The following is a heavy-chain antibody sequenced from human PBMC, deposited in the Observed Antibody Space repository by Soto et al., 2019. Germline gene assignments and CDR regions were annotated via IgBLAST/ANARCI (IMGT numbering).Heavy chain of an antibody. CDR1: GGSISSGDYY. D-gene: IGHD6-13*01. Sequence: QVQLQESGPGLVKPSQTLSLTCTVSGGSISSGDYYWSWIRQPPGKGLEWIGYIYYSGSTYYNPSLKSRVTISVDTSKNQFSLKLSSVTAADTAVYYCARGLSDSSSWTEGAEYFQHWGQGTLVNVSS. J-gene: IGHJ1*01. CDR3: ARGLSDSSSWTEGAEYFQH. CDR2: IYYSGST. V-gene: IGHV4-30-4*01.